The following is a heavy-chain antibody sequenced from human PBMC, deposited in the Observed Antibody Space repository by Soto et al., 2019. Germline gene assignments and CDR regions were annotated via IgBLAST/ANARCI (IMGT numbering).Heavy chain of an antibody. CDR2: INWNGGST. Sequence: PGGSLRLSCAASGFTFDDYVMSWVRQAPGKGLEWVSGINWNGGSTGYADSVKGRFTISRDNAKNSLYLQMNSLRAEDTALYYCARDRAGILTGHTVWYYGIDVWGQGTTVTVSS. CDR3: ARDRAGILTGHTVWYYGIDV. D-gene: IGHD3-9*01. V-gene: IGHV3-20*04. CDR1: GFTFDDYV. J-gene: IGHJ6*02.